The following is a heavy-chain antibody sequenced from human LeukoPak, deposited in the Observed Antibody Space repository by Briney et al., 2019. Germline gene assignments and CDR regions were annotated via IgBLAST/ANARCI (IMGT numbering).Heavy chain of an antibody. Sequence: RPSETLSLTCTVSGGSISSGSYYWSWIRQPAGKGLEWIGRIYTSGSTNYNPSLKSRVTMSVDTSKNQFSLKLSSVTAADTAVYYCARDSPSGSSWFFDLWGQGIQVTVSS. D-gene: IGHD6-13*01. CDR3: ARDSPSGSSWFFDL. J-gene: IGHJ4*02. V-gene: IGHV4-61*02. CDR2: IYTSGST. CDR1: GGSISSGSYY.